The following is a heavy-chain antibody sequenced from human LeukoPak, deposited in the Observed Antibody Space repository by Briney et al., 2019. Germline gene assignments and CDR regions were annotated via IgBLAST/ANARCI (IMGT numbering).Heavy chain of an antibody. Sequence: ASVKVSFKASGYTFTTFGISWVRQAPGEGLEWMGWISPNNGNTNYARKLQGRVTMTTDTSTSTAYMELRSLMSDDTAVYYCARDPGGNSGFDHWGQGTLVTVSS. J-gene: IGHJ4*02. CDR2: ISPNNGNT. V-gene: IGHV1-18*01. CDR1: GYTFTTFG. CDR3: ARDPGGNSGFDH. D-gene: IGHD4-23*01.